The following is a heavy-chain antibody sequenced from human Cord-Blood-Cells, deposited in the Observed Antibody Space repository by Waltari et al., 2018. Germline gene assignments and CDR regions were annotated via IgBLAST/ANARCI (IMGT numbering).Heavy chain of an antibody. D-gene: IGHD6-13*01. CDR2: INHSGSN. CDR3: ARQDRGYSSSWANAFDI. J-gene: IGHJ3*02. Sequence: VQLQQWGAGLLKPSETLSLTCAVYGRSCSGYSWSWHLQPPGKGLEWIGEINHSGSNNYNQDLKSRVTISVDTSKNQFSLKLSSVTAADTAVYYCARQDRGYSSSWANAFDIWGQGTMVTVSS. V-gene: IGHV4-34*01. CDR1: GRSCSGYS.